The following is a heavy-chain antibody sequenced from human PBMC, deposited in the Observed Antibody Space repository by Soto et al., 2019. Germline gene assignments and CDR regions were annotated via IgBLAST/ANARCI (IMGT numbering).Heavy chain of an antibody. CDR3: AGSPGGYYID. Sequence: PGGSLRLSCADSGFSFSSYWMHWVRQGPGKGLVWVSRINTDGSSTNYADSVNGRFTISRDNAKNTLYLQMNSLRAEDTAVYYCAGSPGGYYIDWGQGTMVTVSS. V-gene: IGHV3-74*01. J-gene: IGHJ3*01. CDR2: INTDGSST. CDR1: GFSFSSYW. D-gene: IGHD3-10*01.